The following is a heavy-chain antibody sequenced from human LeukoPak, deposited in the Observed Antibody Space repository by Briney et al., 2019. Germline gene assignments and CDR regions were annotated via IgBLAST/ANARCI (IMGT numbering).Heavy chain of an antibody. J-gene: IGHJ6*02. V-gene: IGHV4-34*01. CDR1: GGSFSGYY. CDR3: ARGETVVVPAATGAYYYYGMDV. Sequence: SETLSLTCAVYGGSFSGYYWSWLRQPPGKGLEWIGEINHSGSTNYNPSLKSRVTISVDTSKNQFSLKLSSVTAADTAVYYCARGETVVVPAATGAYYYYGMDVWGQGTTVTVSS. CDR2: INHSGST. D-gene: IGHD2-2*01.